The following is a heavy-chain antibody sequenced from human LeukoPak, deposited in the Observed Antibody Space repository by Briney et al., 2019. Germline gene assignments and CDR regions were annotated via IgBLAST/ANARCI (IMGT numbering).Heavy chain of an antibody. CDR3: ARVSSGWYDFDY. CDR2: IWYDGSNK. V-gene: IGHV3-33*01. D-gene: IGHD6-19*01. Sequence: PGGSLRLSCAASGFTFSSYGMHWVRQAPGKGLEWVAVIWYDGSNKYYADSVKGRFTISRDNSKNTLYLQMNSLRAEDTAVYYCARVSSGWYDFDYWGQGTLVTVSS. CDR1: GFTFSSYG. J-gene: IGHJ4*02.